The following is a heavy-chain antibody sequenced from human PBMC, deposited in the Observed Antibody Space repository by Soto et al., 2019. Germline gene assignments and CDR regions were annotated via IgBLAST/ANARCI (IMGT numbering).Heavy chain of an antibody. Sequence: SQTLSLTCAISGDSVSSNSAAWNWIRQSPSRGLEWLGRTYYRSKWYNEYAVSVKSRITINPDTSKNQFSLQLNSVTPEDTAVYYCARTHYFWSPLYYYYGMDFWGQGTTVTVSS. J-gene: IGHJ6*02. CDR1: GDSVSSNSAA. D-gene: IGHD3-3*01. CDR2: TYYRSKWYN. CDR3: ARTHYFWSPLYYYYGMDF. V-gene: IGHV6-1*01.